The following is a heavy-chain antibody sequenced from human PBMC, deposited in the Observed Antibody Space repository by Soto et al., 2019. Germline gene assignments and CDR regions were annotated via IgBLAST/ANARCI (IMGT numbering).Heavy chain of an antibody. Sequence: GGSLRLSCAASGFTFSSYTMNWVRQAPGKGLEWVSSISSSSTYLYYADSVKGRFTVSRDNAKNSLYLQMNSLRADDTAVYYCAREERSSGWSLPNHFDYWGQGTLVTVSS. CDR2: ISSSSTYL. CDR1: GFTFSSYT. V-gene: IGHV3-21*01. J-gene: IGHJ4*02. D-gene: IGHD6-19*01. CDR3: AREERSSGWSLPNHFDY.